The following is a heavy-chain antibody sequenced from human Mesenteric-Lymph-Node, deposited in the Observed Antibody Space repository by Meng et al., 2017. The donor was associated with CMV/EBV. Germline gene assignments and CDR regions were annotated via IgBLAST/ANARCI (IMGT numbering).Heavy chain of an antibody. V-gene: IGHV1-69*05. J-gene: IGHJ6*02. Sequence: SVKVSCKASGGSFSSYTINWVRQAPGQGLEWMGGIIPIFGTANYAQKFQGRVTITTDESTSTAYMELSSLRSEDTAVYYCASSVLIAARPLNYYYYGMDVWGQGTTVTVSS. CDR3: ASSVLIAARPLNYYYYGMDV. CDR1: GGSFSSYT. D-gene: IGHD6-6*01. CDR2: IIPIFGTA.